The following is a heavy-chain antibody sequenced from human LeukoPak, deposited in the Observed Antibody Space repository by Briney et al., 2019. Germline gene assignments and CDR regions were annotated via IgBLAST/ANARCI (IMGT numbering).Heavy chain of an antibody. CDR3: AREGDYGDSDY. CDR1: GFTISNYE. V-gene: IGHV3-48*03. CDR2: ITSSGSIM. D-gene: IGHD4-17*01. Sequence: PGGSLRLSCAASGFTISNYEMNWVRQAPGKGLEWVSYITSSGSIMYYPDSVKGRFTISRDNAKNSLYLQMNSLRAEDTAVYYCAREGDYGDSDYWGQGTLVTVSS. J-gene: IGHJ4*02.